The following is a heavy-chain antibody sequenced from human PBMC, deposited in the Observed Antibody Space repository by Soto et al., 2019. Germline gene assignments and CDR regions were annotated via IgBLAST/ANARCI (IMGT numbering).Heavy chain of an antibody. CDR3: AKIRYYYDSSGYPTAFDY. V-gene: IGHV3-23*01. D-gene: IGHD3-22*01. Sequence: LRLSCAASGFTFSSYAMSWVRQAPGKGLEWVSAISGSGGSTYYADSVKGRFTISRDNSKNTLYLQMNSLRAEDTAVYYCAKIRYYYDSSGYPTAFDYWGQGTLVTVSS. CDR1: GFTFSSYA. J-gene: IGHJ4*02. CDR2: ISGSGGST.